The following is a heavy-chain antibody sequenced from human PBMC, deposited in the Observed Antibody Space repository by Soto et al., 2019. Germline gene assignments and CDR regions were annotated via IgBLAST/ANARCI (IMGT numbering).Heavy chain of an antibody. V-gene: IGHV3-33*01. CDR2: IWYDGSNK. CDR3: ARDPPEYYYDSSGYSGIDY. D-gene: IGHD3-22*01. Sequence: ESGGGVVQPGRSLRLSCAASGFTFSSYGMHWVRQAPGKGREWVEVIWYDGSNKYYADSVKGRFTISRDNSKNTLYLQMNSLRAEDTAVYYCARDPPEYYYDSSGYSGIDYWGQGTLVTVSS. CDR1: GFTFSSYG. J-gene: IGHJ4*02.